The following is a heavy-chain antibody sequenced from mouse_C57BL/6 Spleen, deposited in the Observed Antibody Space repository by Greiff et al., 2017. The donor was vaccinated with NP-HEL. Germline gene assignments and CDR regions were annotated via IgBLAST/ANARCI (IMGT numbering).Heavy chain of an antibody. CDR3: AREQLSYFDY. Sequence: EVQLQQSGPGLVKPSQSLSLTCSVTGYSITSGYYWNWIRQFPGNNLEWMGYISYDGSNNYNPSLKNRISIPRDTSKNQFFLKLNSVTTEDTATYYCAREQLSYFDYWGQGTTLTVSS. J-gene: IGHJ2*01. V-gene: IGHV3-6*01. CDR2: ISYDGSN. CDR1: GYSITSGYY. D-gene: IGHD3-2*02.